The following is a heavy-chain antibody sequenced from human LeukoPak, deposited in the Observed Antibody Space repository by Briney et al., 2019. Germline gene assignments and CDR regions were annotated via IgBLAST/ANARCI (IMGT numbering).Heavy chain of an antibody. Sequence: VASVKVSCKASGFTFTISAVQWVRQARGQRLEWIGWIVVGSGNTNYAQKFQERVTITRDMSTSTAYMELSSLRSEDTAVYYCAAGLGESSGYYYVFGLSWGQGTLVTVSS. D-gene: IGHD3-22*01. CDR1: GFTFTISA. V-gene: IGHV1-58*01. J-gene: IGHJ5*02. CDR3: AAGLGESSGYYYVFGLS. CDR2: IVVGSGNT.